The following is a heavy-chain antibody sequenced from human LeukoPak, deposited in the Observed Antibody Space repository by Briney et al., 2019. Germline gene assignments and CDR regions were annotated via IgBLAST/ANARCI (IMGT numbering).Heavy chain of an antibody. Sequence: PGGSLRLSCAASGFTFSSYAMHWVRQAPGKGLEWVSGISWNSGSIGYADSVKGRFTISRDNAKNSLYLQMNSLRAEDTALYYCAKGSGYFDYWGQGTLVTVSS. J-gene: IGHJ4*02. CDR2: ISWNSGSI. D-gene: IGHD6-19*01. V-gene: IGHV3-9*01. CDR1: GFTFSSYA. CDR3: AKGSGYFDY.